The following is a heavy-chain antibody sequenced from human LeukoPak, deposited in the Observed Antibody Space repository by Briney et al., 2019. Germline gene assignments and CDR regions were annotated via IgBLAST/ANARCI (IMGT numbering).Heavy chain of an antibody. Sequence: PGGSLRLSCAASGFTFSSYAMSWVRQAPGKGLEWVSAISGSGGSTYYADSVKGRFTISRDNSKNTLYLQINSLRAEDTAVYYCAKDMRDYVWGSYRYVSYTIDWGQGTLVTVSS. CDR3: AKDMRDYVWGSYRYVSYTID. J-gene: IGHJ4*02. D-gene: IGHD3-16*02. CDR2: ISGSGGST. CDR1: GFTFSSYA. V-gene: IGHV3-23*01.